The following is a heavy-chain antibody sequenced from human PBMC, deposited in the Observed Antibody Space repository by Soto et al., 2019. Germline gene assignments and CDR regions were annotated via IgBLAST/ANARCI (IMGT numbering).Heavy chain of an antibody. V-gene: IGHV3-23*01. J-gene: IGHJ5*02. Sequence: GGSLRLSCAASGFTFSSYAMSWVRQAPGKGLEWVSAISGSGGSTYYADSVKGRFTISRDNSKNTLYLQMNSLRAEDTAVYYCAKGAKGCIAAAGPLCRNWFDPWGQGTLVTVSS. D-gene: IGHD6-13*01. CDR3: AKGAKGCIAAAGPLCRNWFDP. CDR1: GFTFSSYA. CDR2: ISGSGGST.